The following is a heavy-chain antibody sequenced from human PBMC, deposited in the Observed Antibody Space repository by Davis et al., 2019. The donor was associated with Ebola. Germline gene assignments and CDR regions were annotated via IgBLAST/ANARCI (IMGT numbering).Heavy chain of an antibody. V-gene: IGHV6-1*01. D-gene: IGHD3-16*01. CDR2: TYYRSKWYN. CDR1: GDSVSSSNAA. Sequence: HSQTLSLTCAISGDSVSSSNAAWNWVRQSPSRGLEWLGKTYYRSKWYNDYATTVKSRIIVNPDTSENQFSLQLNSVTPEDTAVYYCAREGGAVGGFDYWGQGTLVTVSS. CDR3: AREGGAVGGFDY. J-gene: IGHJ4*02.